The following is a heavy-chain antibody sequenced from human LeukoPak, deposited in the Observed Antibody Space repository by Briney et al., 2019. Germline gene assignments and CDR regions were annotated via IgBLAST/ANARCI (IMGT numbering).Heavy chain of an antibody. V-gene: IGHV3-7*01. D-gene: IGHD5-24*01. J-gene: IGHJ3*02. CDR1: GFTFSSYW. Sequence: GGSLRLSCAASGFTFSSYWMSWVRQAPGKGLEWVANIKQDGSEKYYVDSVKGRFTISRDNAKNSLYLQMDSLRAEDTAVYYCAKDKGRWLQPDAFDIWGQGTMVTVSS. CDR2: IKQDGSEK. CDR3: AKDKGRWLQPDAFDI.